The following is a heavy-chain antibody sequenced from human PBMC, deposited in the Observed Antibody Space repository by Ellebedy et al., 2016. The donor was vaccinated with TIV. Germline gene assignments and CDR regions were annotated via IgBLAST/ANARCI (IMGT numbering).Heavy chain of an antibody. CDR1: GDTFSTYA. V-gene: IGHV1-69*10. CDR3: ARGDSSNWYHTTLDY. D-gene: IGHD6-13*01. CDR2: IIPILGIT. Sequence: SVKVSCKASGDTFSTYAISWVRQAPGQGLEWMGGIIPILGITNYAQKFLGRVTITADISTSTAYMELSSLRSEDTAMYYCARGDSSNWYHTTLDYWGQGSLVTVSS. J-gene: IGHJ4*02.